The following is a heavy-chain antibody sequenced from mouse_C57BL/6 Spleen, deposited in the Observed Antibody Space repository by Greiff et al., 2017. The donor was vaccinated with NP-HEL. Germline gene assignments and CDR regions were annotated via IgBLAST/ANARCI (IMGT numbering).Heavy chain of an antibody. J-gene: IGHJ2*01. V-gene: IGHV1-26*01. CDR2: INPNNGGT. CDR3: ARKEGFDY. CDR1: GYTFTDYY. Sequence: EVQLQQSGPELVKPGASVKISCKASGYTFTDYYMNWVKQSHGKSLEWIGDINPNNGGTSYNQKFKGKATLTVEKSSSTAYMELRSLTSEDSAVYYCARKEGFDYWGQGTTLTVSS.